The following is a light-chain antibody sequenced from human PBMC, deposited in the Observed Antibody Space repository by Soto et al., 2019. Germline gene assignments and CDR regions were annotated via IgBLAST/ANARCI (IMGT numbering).Light chain of an antibody. CDR1: HDINRW. CDR3: QQYESFSWT. J-gene: IGKJ1*01. V-gene: IGKV1-5*01. CDR2: DAS. Sequence: DIQMTQSPSTLSGSVGDTVTLTCRASHDINRWLAWYQQKPGKPPKLLIYDASGLDSGVPSRFSGSGYGTEITLTITGLQPEDFATFYFQQYESFSWTFGQGTHV.